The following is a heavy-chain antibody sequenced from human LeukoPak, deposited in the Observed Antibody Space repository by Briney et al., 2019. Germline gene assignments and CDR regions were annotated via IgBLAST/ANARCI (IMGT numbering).Heavy chain of an antibody. CDR3: AKRHGDGYYMDV. CDR1: GFTFDDYA. Sequence: PGGSLRLSCAASGFTFDDYAMHWVRQAPGKGLEWVSLISWDGGSTYYADSVKGRFTISRDNSKNSLYLQMNSLRAEDTALYYCAKRHGDGYYMDVWGKGTTVTVSS. D-gene: IGHD4-17*01. J-gene: IGHJ6*03. CDR2: ISWDGGST. V-gene: IGHV3-43D*03.